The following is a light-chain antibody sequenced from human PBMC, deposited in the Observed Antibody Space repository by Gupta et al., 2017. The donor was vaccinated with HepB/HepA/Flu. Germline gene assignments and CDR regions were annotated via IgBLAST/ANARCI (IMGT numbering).Light chain of an antibody. Sequence: QSVLTQPPSVSWTPGQRVTISCSGSSSNIGGNTVNWYQQLPGTAPKLLIYSNNQRPSGVPDRFSASKSGPSTSLAISGLQADDEADYYCGAWDDNLNGWMFGGGTKLTVL. CDR1: SSNIGGNT. CDR2: SNN. J-gene: IGLJ3*02. CDR3: GAWDDNLNGWM. V-gene: IGLV1-44*01.